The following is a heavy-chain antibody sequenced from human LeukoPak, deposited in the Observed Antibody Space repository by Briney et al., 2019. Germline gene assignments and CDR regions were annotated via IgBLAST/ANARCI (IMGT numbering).Heavy chain of an antibody. D-gene: IGHD6-19*01. CDR1: GGSISSYY. CDR3: ARVRWRYSSGWSLKYFDY. Sequence: PSETLSLTCTVSGGSISSYYWSWIRQPPGKGLEWIGYIYYSGSTNYNPSPKSRVTISVDTSKNQFSLKLSSVTAADTAVSYCARVRWRYSSGWSLKYFDYWGQGTLVTVSS. V-gene: IGHV4-59*01. J-gene: IGHJ4*02. CDR2: IYYSGST.